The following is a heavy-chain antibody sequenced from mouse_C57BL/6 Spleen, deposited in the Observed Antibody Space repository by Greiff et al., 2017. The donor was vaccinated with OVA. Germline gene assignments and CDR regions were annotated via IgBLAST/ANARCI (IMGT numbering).Heavy chain of an antibody. J-gene: IGHJ2*01. V-gene: IGHV6-3*01. CDR1: GFTFSNYW. CDR2: IRLKSDNYAT. CDR3: TDDYDGGYFDY. Sequence: DVKLVESGGGLVQPGGSMKLSCVASGFTFSNYWMNWVRQSPEKGLEWVAQIRLKSDNYATHYAESVKGRFTISRDDSKSSVYLQMNNLRAEDTGIYYCTDDYDGGYFDYWGQGTTLTVSS. D-gene: IGHD2-4*01.